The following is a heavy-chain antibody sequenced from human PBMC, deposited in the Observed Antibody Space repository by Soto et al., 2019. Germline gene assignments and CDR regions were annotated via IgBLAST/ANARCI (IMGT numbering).Heavy chain of an antibody. CDR3: ARRVGDYDILTGYYRYYFDY. CDR1: GCSISSSSYY. D-gene: IGHD3-9*01. CDR2: IYYSGST. Sequence: PSETLSLTCPVSGCSISSSSYYWGWIRQPPGKGLEWIGSIYYSGSTYYNPSLKSRVTISVDTSKNQFSLKLSSVTAADTAVYYCARRVGDYDILTGYYRYYFDYWGQGTLVTVSS. J-gene: IGHJ4*02. V-gene: IGHV4-39*01.